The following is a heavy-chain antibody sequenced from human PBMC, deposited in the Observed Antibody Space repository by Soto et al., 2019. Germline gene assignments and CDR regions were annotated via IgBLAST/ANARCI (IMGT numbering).Heavy chain of an antibody. Sequence: GESLKISCQASGYIFHNYWIGWVRQMPGKGLEWLGIIYPGDSNIRYNPSFQGQVTISADKSLGTTYLHWSSLKASDTAMYYCARQRYFDYWGQGTLVTVS. CDR1: GYIFHNYW. J-gene: IGHJ4*02. CDR3: ARQRYFDY. V-gene: IGHV5-51*01. CDR2: IYPGDSNI.